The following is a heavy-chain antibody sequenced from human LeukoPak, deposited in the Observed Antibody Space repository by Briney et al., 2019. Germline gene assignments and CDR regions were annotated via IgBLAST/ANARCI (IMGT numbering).Heavy chain of an antibody. D-gene: IGHD6-13*01. CDR2: INPRGGAT. CDR1: GYTFINYY. J-gene: IGHJ6*03. CDR3: ARGDSSSWYIQNIYYYYMDV. V-gene: IGHV1-46*01. Sequence: GASVEVSCKASGYTFINYYMHWVRQDPRHGLEWLGIINPRGGATDYSQKFQGRVTITRNTSISTAYMELSSLRSEDTAVYYCARGDSSSWYIQNIYYYYMDVWGKGTTVTVSS.